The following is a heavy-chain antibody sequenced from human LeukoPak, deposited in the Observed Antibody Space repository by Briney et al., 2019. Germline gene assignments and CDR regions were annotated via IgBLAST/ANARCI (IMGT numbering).Heavy chain of an antibody. J-gene: IGHJ1*01. V-gene: IGHV3-7*02. CDR1: GFTFSNYW. Sequence: GGSLRLSCEGSGFTFSNYWMRWVRQAPGKGLQWVANIKTDGSEKYYVDSVKGRFTISRDNAKSSLYLQMNSLRAEDTAVYYCATYSSLNRREFQFWGQCTLLTVSS. CDR2: IKTDGSEK. CDR3: ATYSSLNRREFQF. D-gene: IGHD3-22*01.